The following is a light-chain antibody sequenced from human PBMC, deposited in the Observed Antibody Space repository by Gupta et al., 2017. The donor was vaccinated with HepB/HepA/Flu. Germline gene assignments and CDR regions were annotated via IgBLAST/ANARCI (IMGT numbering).Light chain of an antibody. CDR2: DVT. V-gene: IGLV2-14*03. CDR1: SCDVGGYNS. CDR3: SSFTRSTSTLVL. J-gene: IGLJ3*02. Sequence: QSALTQPASVSGSPGQSITISCTGTSCDVGGYNSVSWYQQYPGKAPKLLIYDVTARPSGISTRFSASKSGNTASLTISGLQTEDEADYFCSSFTRSTSTLVLFGGGTKVTVL.